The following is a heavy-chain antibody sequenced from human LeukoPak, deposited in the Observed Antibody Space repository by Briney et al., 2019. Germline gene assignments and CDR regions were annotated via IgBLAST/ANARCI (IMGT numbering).Heavy chain of an antibody. J-gene: IGHJ4*02. V-gene: IGHV3-53*01. Sequence: GGSLRLSCAASGFTVSSSYMSWVRQAPGKGLEWVSVIYSGGSTYYADSVKGRFTISRDNSKNTVYLQMDSLRVEDTAVYYCARDPGVVAFHYFDFWGQGTLITVSS. D-gene: IGHD3-3*01. CDR1: GFTVSSSY. CDR2: IYSGGST. CDR3: ARDPGVVAFHYFDF.